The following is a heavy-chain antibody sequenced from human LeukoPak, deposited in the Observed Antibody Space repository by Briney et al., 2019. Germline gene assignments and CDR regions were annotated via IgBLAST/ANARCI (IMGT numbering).Heavy chain of an antibody. V-gene: IGHV4-59*08. CDR2: ISYSGST. CDR1: SGSISGYY. D-gene: IGHD6-19*01. J-gene: IGHJ4*02. Sequence: SETLSLTCTVSSGSISGYYWSWIRQAPGKGLECIGYISYSGSTYYNTSLKSRLTISVDTSKNQFSLKLNSVTAADTAVYCCARLIAVAGTLSFFDYWGQGILVTVSS. CDR3: ARLIAVAGTLSFFDY.